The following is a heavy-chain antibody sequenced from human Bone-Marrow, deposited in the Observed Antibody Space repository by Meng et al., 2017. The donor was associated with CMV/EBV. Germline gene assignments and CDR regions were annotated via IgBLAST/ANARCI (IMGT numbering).Heavy chain of an antibody. V-gene: IGHV3-53*01. J-gene: IGHJ4*02. D-gene: IGHD7-27*01. Sequence: GGSLRLSCAASGFTVSSNYMSWVRQAPGKGLEWVSVIYSGGSTCYADSVKGRFTISRDNSKNTLYLQMNSLRAEDTAVYYCARVAWGYFDYWGQGTLVTVSS. CDR3: ARVAWGYFDY. CDR1: GFTVSSNY. CDR2: IYSGGST.